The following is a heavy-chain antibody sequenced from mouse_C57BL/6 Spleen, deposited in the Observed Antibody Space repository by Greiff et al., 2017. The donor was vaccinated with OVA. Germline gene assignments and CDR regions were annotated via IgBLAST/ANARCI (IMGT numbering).Heavy chain of an antibody. CDR1: GYTFTSYW. Sequence: VQLQQSGTVLARPGASVKMSCKTSGYTFTSYWMHWVKQRPGQGLEWIGAIYPGNSDTSYNQKFKGKAKLTAVTSASTAYMELSSLTNDDSAVYYCTRYDYDLYYAMDYWGRGTSVTVSS. V-gene: IGHV1-5*01. CDR2: IYPGNSDT. D-gene: IGHD2-4*01. CDR3: TRYDYDLYYAMDY. J-gene: IGHJ4*01.